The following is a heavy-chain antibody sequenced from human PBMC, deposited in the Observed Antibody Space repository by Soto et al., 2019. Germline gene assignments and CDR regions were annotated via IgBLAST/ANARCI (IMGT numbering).Heavy chain of an antibody. CDR1: GGTFSSYA. CDR3: ARPYSSGLAYYYYYGMDV. D-gene: IGHD6-19*01. V-gene: IGHV1-69*13. J-gene: IGHJ6*02. Sequence: SVKVSCKASGGTFSSYAISWVRQAPGQGLEWMGGIIPIFGTANYAQKFQGRVTITADESTSTACMELSSLRSEDTAVYYCARPYSSGLAYYYYYGMDVWGQGTTVTVSS. CDR2: IIPIFGTA.